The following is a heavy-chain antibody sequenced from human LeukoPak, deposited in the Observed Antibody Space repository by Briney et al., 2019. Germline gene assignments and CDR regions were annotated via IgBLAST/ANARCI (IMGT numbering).Heavy chain of an antibody. CDR1: GFTFSSSA. CDR2: IYSGGNT. V-gene: IGHV3-53*01. CDR3: ATSPSTGV. D-gene: IGHD1-14*01. Sequence: GGSLRLSCAASGFTFSSSAMNWVRQAPGKGLEWVSVIYSGGNTYYADSVKGRFTISRDNSKNSLYLQMNSLRAEDTAVYYCATSPSTGVWGRGTLVTVSS. J-gene: IGHJ4*02.